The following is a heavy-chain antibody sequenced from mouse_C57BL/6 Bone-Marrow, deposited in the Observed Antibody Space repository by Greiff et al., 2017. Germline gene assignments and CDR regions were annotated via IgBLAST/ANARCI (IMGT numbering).Heavy chain of an antibody. V-gene: IGHV5-4*01. CDR2: ISDGGSYT. J-gene: IGHJ3*01. D-gene: IGHD2-4*01. CDR3: ARDQDDYVVQFAY. CDR1: GFTFSSYA. Sequence: EVKVVESGGGLVKPGGSLKLSCAASGFTFSSYAMSWVRQTPEKRLEWVATISDGGSYTYYPDNLKGRFTISRDNAKNNLYLQMSHLKSEDTAMYDCARDQDDYVVQFAYWGQGTLVTVSA.